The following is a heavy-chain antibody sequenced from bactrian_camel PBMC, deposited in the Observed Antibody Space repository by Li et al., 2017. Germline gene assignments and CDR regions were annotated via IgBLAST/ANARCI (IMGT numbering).Heavy chain of an antibody. D-gene: IGHD6*01. CDR3: AADLLPYGGSCHDFGY. CDR1: GFTFGSSW. Sequence: QLVESGGGLVQPGGSLRLSCAASGFTFGSSWMYWVRQAPGKGLEWVSAIKGDGSKTYYADSVKGRFTISQDNAKNTVYLQMNSLKPEDTAVYYCAADLLPYGGSCHDFGYWGQGTQVTVS. V-gene: IGHV3S25*01. J-gene: IGHJ6*01. CDR2: IKGDGSKT.